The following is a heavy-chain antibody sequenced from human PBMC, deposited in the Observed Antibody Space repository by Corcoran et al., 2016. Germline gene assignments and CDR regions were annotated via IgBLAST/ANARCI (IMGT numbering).Heavy chain of an antibody. Sequence: EVQLVESGGGLVEPGGSLRLSCAASGFTFSSYWMHWVRQAPGKGLVWVSRINSDGSSTSYADSVKGRFTISRDNAKNTLYLQMNSLSAEDTAVYFCARADSSGNGVEYWGQGTLVTVSS. D-gene: IGHD3-10*01. CDR1: GFTFSSYW. V-gene: IGHV3-74*01. CDR3: ARADSSGNGVEY. J-gene: IGHJ4*02. CDR2: INSDGSST.